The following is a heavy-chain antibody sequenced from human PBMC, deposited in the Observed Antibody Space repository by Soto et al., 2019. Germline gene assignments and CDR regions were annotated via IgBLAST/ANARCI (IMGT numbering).Heavy chain of an antibody. CDR3: AKDPHPREQWLVGYFDY. J-gene: IGHJ4*02. Sequence: GGSLRLSCAASGFTFDDYAMHWVRQAPGKGLEWVSGISWNSGSIGYADSVKGRFTISRDNAKNSLYLQMNSLRAEDTALYYCAKDPHPREQWLVGYFDYWGQGTLVTVSS. CDR2: ISWNSGSI. CDR1: GFTFDDYA. D-gene: IGHD6-19*01. V-gene: IGHV3-9*01.